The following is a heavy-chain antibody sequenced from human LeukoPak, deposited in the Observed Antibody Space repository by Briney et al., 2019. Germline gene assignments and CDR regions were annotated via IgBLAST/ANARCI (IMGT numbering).Heavy chain of an antibody. CDR3: ARCFSYSSSWYDRHSYAMDV. Sequence: ASVKVSCKASGGTFSSYAISWVRQAPGQGLEWMGGIIPIFGSANYAQKFQGRVTITADRSTSTAYMELSSLRSEDTAVYYCARCFSYSSSWYDRHSYAMDVWGKGTTVTVSS. V-gene: IGHV1-69*06. CDR1: GGTFSSYA. J-gene: IGHJ6*03. D-gene: IGHD6-13*01. CDR2: IIPIFGSA.